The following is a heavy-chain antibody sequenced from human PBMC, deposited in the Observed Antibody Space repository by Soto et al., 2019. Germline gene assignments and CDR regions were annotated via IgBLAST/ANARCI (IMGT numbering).Heavy chain of an antibody. CDR3: ARGTFDIVVVVAATTRGYWFDP. J-gene: IGHJ5*02. D-gene: IGHD2-15*01. CDR2: INHSGST. Sequence: SETLSLTCAVYGGSFSGYYWSWIRQPPGKGLEWIGEINHSGSTNYNPSLNSRVTISVDTSKNQFSLKLSSVTAADTAVYYCARGTFDIVVVVAATTRGYWFDPWGQGTLVTVSS. CDR1: GGSFSGYY. V-gene: IGHV4-34*01.